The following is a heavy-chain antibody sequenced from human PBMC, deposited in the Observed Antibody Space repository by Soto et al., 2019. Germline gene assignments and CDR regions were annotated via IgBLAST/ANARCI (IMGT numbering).Heavy chain of an antibody. CDR1: GGSISSGDYY. V-gene: IGHV4-30-4*01. Sequence: SETLSLTCTVSGGSISSGDYYWSWIRQPPGKGLEWIGYIYYSGSTYYNPSLKSRVTISVDTSKNQFSLKLSSVTAADTAVYYCARGTYYYGSGSLYYFDYWGQGTLVTVSS. CDR2: IYYSGST. CDR3: ARGTYYYGSGSLYYFDY. D-gene: IGHD3-10*01. J-gene: IGHJ4*02.